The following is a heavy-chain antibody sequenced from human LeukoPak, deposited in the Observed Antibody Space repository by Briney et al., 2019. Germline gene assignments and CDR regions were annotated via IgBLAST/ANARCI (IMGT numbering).Heavy chain of an antibody. D-gene: IGHD5/OR15-5a*01. CDR3: AKCQSRYYSYFHMDV. CDR2: ISGSGDNT. CDR1: GFAFSSYA. J-gene: IGHJ6*02. V-gene: IGHV3-23*01. Sequence: QSGGSLRLSFAASGFAFSSYAMSWVRQPPGKGLEWVSGISGSGDNTYYADSVKGRFTISRDNSKNTLYLQMNSLRAEDTAAYYCAKCQSRYYSYFHMDVWGQGTTVTVSS.